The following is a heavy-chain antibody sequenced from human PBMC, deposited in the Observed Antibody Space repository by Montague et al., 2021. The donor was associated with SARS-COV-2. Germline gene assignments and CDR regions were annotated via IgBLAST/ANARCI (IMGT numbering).Heavy chain of an antibody. V-gene: IGHV4-59*01. CDR3: ARGAGYSSSWYLAIEI. CDR2: IYYSGST. J-gene: IGHJ3*02. D-gene: IGHD6-13*01. CDR1: SGSISSYY. Sequence: SETLSLTCTVSSGSISSYYWSWIRQPPGKGLEWIGYIYYSGSTNYNPSLKSRVTISVDTSKNQFSLKLSSVTAADTAVYYCARGAGYSSSWYLAIEIWGQGTMVTVSS.